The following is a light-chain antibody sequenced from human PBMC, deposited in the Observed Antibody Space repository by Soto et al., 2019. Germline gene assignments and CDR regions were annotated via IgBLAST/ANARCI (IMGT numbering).Light chain of an antibody. CDR2: AAS. J-gene: IGKJ1*01. V-gene: IGKV1-5*01. CDR1: QSITSF. CDR3: QHYNSYSEA. Sequence: DIQMTQSPSSLSPSVGDRVTITCRASQSITSFLNWYQQKPGKAPKLLIYAASSLQSGVPSRFSGSGSGTEFTLTISSLQPDDFATYYCQHYNSYSEAFGQGTKVDIK.